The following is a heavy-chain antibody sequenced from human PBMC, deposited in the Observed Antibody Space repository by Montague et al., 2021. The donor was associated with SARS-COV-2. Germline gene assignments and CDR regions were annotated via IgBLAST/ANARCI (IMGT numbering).Heavy chain of an antibody. J-gene: IGHJ6*02. CDR2: IDWDGDK. V-gene: IGHV2-70*11. CDR1: GSSLRTAETC. CDR3: ARLSGVAPRCYYEGMDV. Sequence: PALVKPTQTLTLTCTFSGSSLRTAETCVSWIRQPPGKAPQWLARIDWDGDKYYSRTLETRVSISTDTAKTQVVLTMTNVDPMDTATYYCARLSGVAPRCYYEGMDVWGQGTAVTVSS. D-gene: IGHD7-27*01.